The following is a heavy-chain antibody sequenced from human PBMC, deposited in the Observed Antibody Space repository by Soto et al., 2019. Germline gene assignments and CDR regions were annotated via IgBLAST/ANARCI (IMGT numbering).Heavy chain of an antibody. Sequence: GGSLRLSCAASGFTFDDYTMHWVRQAPGKGLEWVSLISWDGGSTYYADSVKGRFTISRDNSKNSLYLQMNSLRTEDTALYYCAKAPRGYRGYYRAFDYWGQGTLVTVS. J-gene: IGHJ4*02. V-gene: IGHV3-43*01. D-gene: IGHD3-22*01. CDR3: AKAPRGYRGYYRAFDY. CDR1: GFTFDDYT. CDR2: ISWDGGST.